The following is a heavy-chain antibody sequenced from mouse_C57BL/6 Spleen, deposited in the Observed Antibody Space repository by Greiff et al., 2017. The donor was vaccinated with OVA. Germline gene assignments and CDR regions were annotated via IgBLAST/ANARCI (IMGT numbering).Heavy chain of an antibody. V-gene: IGHV1-19*01. CDR2: INPYNGGT. CDR3: ARGGTDWYFDV. D-gene: IGHD3-3*01. J-gene: IGHJ1*03. Sequence: VQLKQSGPVLVKPGASVKMSCKASGYTFTDYYMNWVKQSHGKSLEWIGVINPYNGGTSYNQKFKGKATLTVDKSSSTAYMELNSLTSEDSAVYYCARGGTDWYFDVWGTGTTVTVSS. CDR1: GYTFTDYY.